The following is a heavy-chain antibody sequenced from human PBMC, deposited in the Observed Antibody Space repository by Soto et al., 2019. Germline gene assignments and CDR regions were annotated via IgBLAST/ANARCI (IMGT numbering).Heavy chain of an antibody. CDR1: GGTFSSYA. J-gene: IGHJ4*02. Sequence: SVKVSCKASGGTFSSYAISWVRQAPGQGLEWMGGIIPIFGTANYAQKFQGRVTITADKSTSTAYMELSSLRSEDTAVYYCARVTPGYDFWSGYFDYWGQGTLVTVSS. CDR3: ARVTPGYDFWSGYFDY. V-gene: IGHV1-69*06. D-gene: IGHD3-3*01. CDR2: IIPIFGTA.